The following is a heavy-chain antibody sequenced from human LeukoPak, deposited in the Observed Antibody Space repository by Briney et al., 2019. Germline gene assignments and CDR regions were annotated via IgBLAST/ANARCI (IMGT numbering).Heavy chain of an antibody. CDR3: ARLQSSSNV. J-gene: IGHJ6*04. CDR2: IYTSGST. V-gene: IGHV4-4*09. D-gene: IGHD2-2*01. Sequence: SETLSLTCTVSGGSISSYYWSWLRQPPGKGLEWIGYIYTSGSTNYNPSLKSRVTISVDTSKNQFSLKLSSVTAADTAVYYCARLQSSSNVWGKGTTVTVSS. CDR1: GGSISSYY.